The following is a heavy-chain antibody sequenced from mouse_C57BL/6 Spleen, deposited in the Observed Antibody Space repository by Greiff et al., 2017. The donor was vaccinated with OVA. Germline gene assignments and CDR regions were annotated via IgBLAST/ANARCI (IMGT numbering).Heavy chain of an antibody. D-gene: IGHD2-5*01. CDR3: ARDYSNCLFDD. CDR1: GYTFTSYW. J-gene: IGHJ3*01. CDR2: IDPNSGGT. Sequence: QVQLKQPGAELVKPGASVKLSCKASGYTFTSYWMHWVKQRPGRGLEWIGGIDPNSGGTKYNQKFKSKATLTVDKPSSTAYMQLSSLTSEDSAVYYCARDYSNCLFDDWGKGTMVTVSA. V-gene: IGHV1-72*01.